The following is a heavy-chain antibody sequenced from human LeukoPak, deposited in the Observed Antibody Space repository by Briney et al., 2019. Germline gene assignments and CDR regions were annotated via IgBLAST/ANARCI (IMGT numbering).Heavy chain of an antibody. CDR2: ISSSSSYI. D-gene: IGHD3-10*01. V-gene: IGHV3-21*01. CDR3: ASPYGSGPYHYYGMDV. CDR1: GFTFSSYS. Sequence: PGGSLRLSCAASGFTFSSYSMNWVRKAPGKGLEWVSSISSSSSYIYYADSVKGRFTISRDNAKNSLYLQMNSLRAEDTAVYYCASPYGSGPYHYYGMDVWGQGTTVTVSS. J-gene: IGHJ6*02.